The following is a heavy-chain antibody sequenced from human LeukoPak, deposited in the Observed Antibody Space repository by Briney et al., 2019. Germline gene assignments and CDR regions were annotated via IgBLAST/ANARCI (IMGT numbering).Heavy chain of an antibody. CDR2: IYYSGST. CDR1: GGSFRTYY. V-gene: IGHV4-59*08. CDR3: ARQVVVTYPSWALDI. J-gene: IGHJ3*02. D-gene: IGHD3-22*01. Sequence: SETLSLTCTVSGGSFRTYYMSWVRQPPGKGLEWIGYIYYSGSTNYNPSLKSRVTISVDTSKNQFSLKLSSVNAADTAVYCCARQVVVTYPSWALDIWGQGTMVTVSS.